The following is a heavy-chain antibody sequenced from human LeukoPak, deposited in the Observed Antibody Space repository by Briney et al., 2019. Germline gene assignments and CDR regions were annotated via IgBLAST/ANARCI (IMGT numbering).Heavy chain of an antibody. Sequence: ASVKVSCKASGYTFTSSAMHWVRQAPGQRLEWMGWINAGNGNTKYSQKFQGRVTMTEDTSTDTAYMELSSLRSEDTAVYYCATAQHPFGSLYGSGSRHNYYYYGMDVWGQGTTVTVSS. V-gene: IGHV1-3*01. J-gene: IGHJ6*02. CDR3: ATAQHPFGSLYGSGSRHNYYYYGMDV. CDR1: GYTFTSSA. D-gene: IGHD3-10*01. CDR2: INAGNGNT.